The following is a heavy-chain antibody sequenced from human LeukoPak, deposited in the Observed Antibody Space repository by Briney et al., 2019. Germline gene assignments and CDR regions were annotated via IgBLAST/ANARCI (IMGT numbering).Heavy chain of an antibody. CDR3: ARDLACQTSADCYHFDY. Sequence: PGGSLRLSCAASGYTFRSYWMSWVRQAPGRGLEWVANIKQDGSEKYYVDSVKGRFTIYRDNAKNSLYLQMNSLRAEDTAVYYCARDLACQTSADCYHFDYWGQGTLVTVSS. D-gene: IGHD2-21*02. CDR1: GYTFRSYW. J-gene: IGHJ4*02. V-gene: IGHV3-7*01. CDR2: IKQDGSEK.